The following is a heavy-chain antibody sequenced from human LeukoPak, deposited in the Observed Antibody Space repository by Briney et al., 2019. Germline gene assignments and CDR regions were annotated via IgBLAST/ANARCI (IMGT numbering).Heavy chain of an antibody. CDR2: ISNDGSNK. J-gene: IGHJ4*02. Sequence: GRSLRLSCAASGFTFSNYGMHWVRQAPGKGLEWLASISNDGSNKYYADSVKGRFTISRDNSKNTLYLQMNSLRAGDMAVYYCAKQSAAHRGHLDSWGPRTLVTLS. CDR3: AKQSAAHRGHLDS. V-gene: IGHV3-30*18. CDR1: GFTFSNYG.